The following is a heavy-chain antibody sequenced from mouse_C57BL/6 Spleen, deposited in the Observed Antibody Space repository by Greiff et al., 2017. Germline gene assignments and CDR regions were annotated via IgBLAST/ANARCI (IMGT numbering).Heavy chain of an antibody. D-gene: IGHD1-1*01. J-gene: IGHJ1*03. V-gene: IGHV5-16*01. CDR3: ARGGYGSSYRYFDV. CDR2: INYDGSST. Sequence: EVNVVESEGGLVQPGSSMKLSCTASGFTFSDYYMAWVRQVPEKGLEWVANINYDGSSTYYLDSLKSRFIISRDNAKNILYLQMSSLKSEDTATYYCARGGYGSSYRYFDVWGTGTTVTVSS. CDR1: GFTFSDYY.